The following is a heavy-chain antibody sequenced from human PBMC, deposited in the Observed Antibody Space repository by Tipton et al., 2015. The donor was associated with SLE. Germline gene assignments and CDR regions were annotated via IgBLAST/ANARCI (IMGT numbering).Heavy chain of an antibody. V-gene: IGHV4-30-2*01. J-gene: IGHJ4*02. CDR1: GGSISSGTHS. D-gene: IGHD2-2*01. CDR2: FFHSGST. Sequence: TLSLTCAVSGGSISSGTHSWSWIRQPPGKGLEWLGYFFHSGSTYHNPSLKGRVTLTADRSKNQFSLKLTSVTAADTAVYYCARDSCSSATCYYFDYWGQGMPVTVSS. CDR3: ARDSCSSATCYYFDY.